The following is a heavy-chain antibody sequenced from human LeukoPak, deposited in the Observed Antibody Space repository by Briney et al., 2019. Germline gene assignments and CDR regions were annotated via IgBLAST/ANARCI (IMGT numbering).Heavy chain of an antibody. CDR1: GYTFTSYA. CDR3: AITGYDSSGYNWFDP. D-gene: IGHD3-22*01. V-gene: IGHV1-69*13. Sequence: SVKVSCKASGYTFTSYAMNWVRQAPGQGLEWMGGIIPIFGTANYAQKFQGRVTITADESTSTAYMELSSLRSDDTAVYYCAITGYDSSGYNWFDPWGQGTLVTVSS. J-gene: IGHJ5*02. CDR2: IIPIFGTA.